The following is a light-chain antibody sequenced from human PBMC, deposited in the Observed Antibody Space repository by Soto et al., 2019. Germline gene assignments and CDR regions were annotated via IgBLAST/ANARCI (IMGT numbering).Light chain of an antibody. J-gene: IGKJ1*01. CDR2: GSS. Sequence: VLTQSPATLSVSPGERVTLSCRASQSVTSNLAWYQQKVGQAPRLLFYGSSTRATGIPARFSGSGSGTEFTLTINSLQSEDFAVYYCQQYDNWPRTFGQGTKVDIK. V-gene: IGKV3-15*01. CDR3: QQYDNWPRT. CDR1: QSVTSN.